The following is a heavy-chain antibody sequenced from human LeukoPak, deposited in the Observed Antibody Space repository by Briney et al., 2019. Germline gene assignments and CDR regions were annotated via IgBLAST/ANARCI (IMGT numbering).Heavy chain of an antibody. V-gene: IGHV3-23*01. CDR2: ISGSGGTT. D-gene: IGHD4-17*01. CDR1: DFTFSSYA. CDR3: AKVPYGARGYYYGMDV. Sequence: GGSLRLSCAASDFTFSSYAMNWVRQAPGKGLEWVSGISGSGGTTYYADSVKGRFTISRDNSKNTLYLQMNSLRAEDTAVYYCAKVPYGARGYYYGMDVWGQGTTVTVSS. J-gene: IGHJ6*02.